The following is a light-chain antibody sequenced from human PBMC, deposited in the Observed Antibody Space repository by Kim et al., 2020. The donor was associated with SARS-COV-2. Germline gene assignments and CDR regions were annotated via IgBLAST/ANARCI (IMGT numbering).Light chain of an antibody. CDR3: QKYKSVPWT. CDR2: DAS. Sequence: DIQMTQSPSSLSASVGDRVTITCRASQDISNYLAWYQQGPGKVPKLLIYDASALQSGVPSRFACSGSGTDFTLTITNLQPEDVATYYCQKYKSVPWTFGPGTRVDIK. CDR1: QDISNY. V-gene: IGKV1-27*01. J-gene: IGKJ1*01.